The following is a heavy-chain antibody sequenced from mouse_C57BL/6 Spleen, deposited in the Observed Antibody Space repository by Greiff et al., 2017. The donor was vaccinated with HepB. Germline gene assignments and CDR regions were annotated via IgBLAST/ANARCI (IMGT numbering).Heavy chain of an antibody. CDR1: GFTFSSYA. Sequence: EVKLMESGGGLVKPGGSLKLSCAASGFTFSSYAMSWVRQTPEKRLEWVATISDGGSYTYYPDNVKGRFTISRDNAKNNLYLQMSHLKSEDTAMYYCARDGEKYDGPYAMDYWGQENSVTVSS. J-gene: IGHJ4*01. D-gene: IGHD2-3*01. V-gene: IGHV5-4*01. CDR3: ARDGEKYDGPYAMDY. CDR2: ISDGGSYT.